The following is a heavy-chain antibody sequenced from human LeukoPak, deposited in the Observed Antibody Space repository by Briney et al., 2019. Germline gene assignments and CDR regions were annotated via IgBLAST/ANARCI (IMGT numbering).Heavy chain of an antibody. D-gene: IGHD3-10*01. Sequence: GGSLRLSCAASGFTFSSYGMHWVRQAPGKGLEWVAFIRYDGSNKYYADSVKGRFTISRDNSKNTLYLQMNSLRAEDTAVYYCAKDMMLLWFGEHMDVWGKGTTVTISS. CDR3: AKDMMLLWFGEHMDV. CDR1: GFTFSSYG. V-gene: IGHV3-30*02. J-gene: IGHJ6*03. CDR2: IRYDGSNK.